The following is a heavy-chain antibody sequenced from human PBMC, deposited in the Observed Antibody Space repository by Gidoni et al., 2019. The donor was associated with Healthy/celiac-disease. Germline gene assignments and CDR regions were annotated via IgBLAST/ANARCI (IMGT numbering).Heavy chain of an antibody. J-gene: IGHJ6*02. CDR1: GGSFSGYY. CDR3: ASLYYDFWSGSPGDYYGMDV. Sequence: QVQLQQWGAGLLKPSETLSLTCAVYGGSFSGYYWSWIRQPPGKGLEWIGEINHSGSTNYNPSLKSRVTISVDTSKNQFSLKLSSVTAADTAVYYCASLYYDFWSGSPGDYYGMDVWGQGTTVTVSS. V-gene: IGHV4-34*01. CDR2: INHSGST. D-gene: IGHD3-3*01.